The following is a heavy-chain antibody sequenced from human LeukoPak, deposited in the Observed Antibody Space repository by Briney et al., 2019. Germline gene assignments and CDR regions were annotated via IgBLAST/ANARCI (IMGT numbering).Heavy chain of an antibody. D-gene: IGHD6-13*01. J-gene: IGHJ4*02. Sequence: PGGSLRLSCAASGFTFDDYGMSWVRQAPGKGLEWVSGINWNGGSTGYADSVKGRFTISRDNAKNSLYLQMNSLRAEDTALYYCARGNSSSWYGRVTFDYWGQGTLVTVSS. V-gene: IGHV3-20*04. CDR2: INWNGGST. CDR1: GFTFDDYG. CDR3: ARGNSSSWYGRVTFDY.